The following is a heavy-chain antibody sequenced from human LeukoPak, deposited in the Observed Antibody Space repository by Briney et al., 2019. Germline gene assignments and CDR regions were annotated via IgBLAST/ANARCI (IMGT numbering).Heavy chain of an antibody. CDR2: IYYSGST. CDR1: GGSISSYY. V-gene: IGHV4-59*01. D-gene: IGHD6-19*01. J-gene: IGHJ2*01. CDR3: AEYSSGWHDNWYFDL. Sequence: SETLSLTCTVSGGSISSYYWSWIRQPPGKGLEWIGYIYYSGSTNYNPSLKSRVTISVDTSKNQFSLKLSSVTAADTAVYYCAEYSSGWHDNWYFDLWGRGTLVTVSS.